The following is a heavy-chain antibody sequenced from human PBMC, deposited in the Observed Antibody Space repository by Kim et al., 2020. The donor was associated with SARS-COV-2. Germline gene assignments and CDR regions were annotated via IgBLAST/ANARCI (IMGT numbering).Heavy chain of an antibody. J-gene: IGHJ3*02. CDR3: ARHCDRGGDCSAPRDAFDI. CDR2: IYPGDSDT. V-gene: IGHV5-51*01. D-gene: IGHD2-21*02. Sequence: GESLKISCKGSGYSFTSYWIGWVRQMPGKGLEWMGIIYPGDSDTRYSPSFQGQVTISADKSISTAYLQWSSLKASDTAMYYCARHCDRGGDCSAPRDAFDIWGQGTMVTVSS. CDR1: GYSFTSYW.